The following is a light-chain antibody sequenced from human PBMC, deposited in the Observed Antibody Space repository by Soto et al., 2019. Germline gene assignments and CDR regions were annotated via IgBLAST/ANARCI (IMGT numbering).Light chain of an antibody. CDR3: QQYNNWPPWT. CDR1: QSVTNN. J-gene: IGKJ1*01. V-gene: IGKV3-15*01. Sequence: EIVLTQSPATLSVSPGERATLSCRASQSVTNNLAWYQQRPGHSPRLIIYAASSRATGIPARFSGSGSGTEFTLTISSLQSEDFAVYYCQQYNNWPPWTFGQGTRVDIK. CDR2: AAS.